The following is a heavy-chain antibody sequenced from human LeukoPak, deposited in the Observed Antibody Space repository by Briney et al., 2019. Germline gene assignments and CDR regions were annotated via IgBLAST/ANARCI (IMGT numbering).Heavy chain of an antibody. J-gene: IGHJ4*02. Sequence: PGGSLRLSCAASGFTFSHYWMHWVRQAPGKGLEWVSAISGSGGSTYYADSVMGRFTISRDNSKNTLSLQMNSLRAEDTAVYYCARRRYSSGWTDYWGQGTLVTVSS. CDR3: ARRRYSSGWTDY. CDR2: ISGSGGST. V-gene: IGHV3-23*01. CDR1: GFTFSHYW. D-gene: IGHD6-19*01.